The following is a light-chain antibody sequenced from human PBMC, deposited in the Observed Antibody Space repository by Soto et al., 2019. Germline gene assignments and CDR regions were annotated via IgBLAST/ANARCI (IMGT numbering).Light chain of an antibody. J-gene: IGKJ1*01. V-gene: IGKV1-5*01. CDR2: DAS. Sequence: DIQMTQSPSTLSASVGDRVTITCRASQSISSWLAWYQQKPGKAPKLLIYDASSFESGVSSRFSGSGSGTEFTLTISSLQPDDFATYYCQQYNSYWETFGQGTKVDIK. CDR3: QQYNSYWET. CDR1: QSISSW.